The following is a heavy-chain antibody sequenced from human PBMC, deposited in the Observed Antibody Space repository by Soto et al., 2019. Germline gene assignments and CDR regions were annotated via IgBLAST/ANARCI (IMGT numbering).Heavy chain of an antibody. V-gene: IGHV3-30*18. D-gene: IGHD4-17*01. Sequence: QPGGSLRLSCAASGFTFSSYGMHWVRQAPGKGLEWVAVISYDGSNKYYADSVKGRFTISRDNSKNTLYLQMNSLRAEDTAVYYCAKDGLNNDYGDYFDYWGQGTLVTVS. J-gene: IGHJ4*02. CDR2: ISYDGSNK. CDR1: GFTFSSYG. CDR3: AKDGLNNDYGDYFDY.